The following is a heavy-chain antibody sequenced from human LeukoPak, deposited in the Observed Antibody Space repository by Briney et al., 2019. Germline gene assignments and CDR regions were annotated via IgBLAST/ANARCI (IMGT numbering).Heavy chain of an antibody. D-gene: IGHD3-3*01. CDR2: MNPTSGHT. CDR1: GYTFTSYD. V-gene: IGHV1-8*01. CDR3: ARSPVGVRKKHDF. J-gene: IGHJ4*02. Sequence: GASPKGSCKASGYTFTSYDINWVRHATRQGLERMGWMNPTSGHTWYAPKFQGRVTMTRDNSISTAYMELNSVTSEDTAVYYCARSPVGVRKKHDFLVQGTLVIVSS.